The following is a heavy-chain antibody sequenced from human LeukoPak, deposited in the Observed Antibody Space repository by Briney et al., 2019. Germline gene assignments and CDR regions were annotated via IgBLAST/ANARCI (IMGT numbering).Heavy chain of an antibody. Sequence: GGSLRLSCAASGFTFSTYAMHWVRQAPGKGLEYVSAISTNGDSTYYADSVKGRFTISRDNSKNTLFLQMGSLRADDMAVYYCARAPQDPTYHFWSGYYTGAFDLWGQGTMVTVSS. J-gene: IGHJ3*01. CDR1: GFTFSTYA. CDR3: ARAPQDPTYHFWSGYYTGAFDL. CDR2: ISTNGDST. V-gene: IGHV3-64*02. D-gene: IGHD3-3*01.